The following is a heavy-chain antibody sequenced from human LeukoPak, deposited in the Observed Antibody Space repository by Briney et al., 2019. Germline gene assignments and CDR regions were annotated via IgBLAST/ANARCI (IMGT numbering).Heavy chain of an antibody. V-gene: IGHV1-2*02. CDR3: ARDATAKAYQLVYGPNYFDP. CDR2: INPNSGAT. Sequence: GASVKVSCKASGYTFTSYGISWVRQAPGQGLEWMGWINPNSGATNYAQKFQGRVTMTRDTSISTAYMELSRLRYDDTAVYYCARDATAKAYQLVYGPNYFDPWGQGTLVTVSS. D-gene: IGHD2-2*01. CDR1: GYTFTSYG. J-gene: IGHJ5*02.